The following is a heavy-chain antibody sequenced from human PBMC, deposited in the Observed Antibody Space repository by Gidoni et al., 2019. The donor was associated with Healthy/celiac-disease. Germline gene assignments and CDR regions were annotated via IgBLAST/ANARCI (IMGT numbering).Heavy chain of an antibody. V-gene: IGHV1-8*01. CDR1: GYTFTSYD. J-gene: IGHJ4*02. CDR2: MNPNSGNT. Sequence: QVQLVQSGAEVKKPGASVKVPCKASGYTFTSYDINWVRQATGQGLEWMGWMNPNSGNTGYAQKFQGRVTMTRNTSISTAYMELSSLRSEDTAVYYCARVKKLRHHRGVGGPIDYWGQGTLVTVSS. CDR3: ARVKKLRHHRGVGGPIDY. D-gene: IGHD3-16*01.